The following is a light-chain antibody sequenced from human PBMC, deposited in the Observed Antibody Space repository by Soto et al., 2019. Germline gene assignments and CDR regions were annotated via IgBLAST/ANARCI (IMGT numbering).Light chain of an antibody. V-gene: IGKV3-20*01. J-gene: IGKJ1*01. CDR3: QQCVTAPLT. CDR1: QSLSKNY. CDR2: DAS. Sequence: EIVLTQSPGTPSLSPGERATLSCRASQSLSKNYLAWYQHKPGQAPRLLIHDASNRATGIPDRFSGSGSGTDFTLTISSLEPEDSAVYYCQQCVTAPLTFGPGTKVEI.